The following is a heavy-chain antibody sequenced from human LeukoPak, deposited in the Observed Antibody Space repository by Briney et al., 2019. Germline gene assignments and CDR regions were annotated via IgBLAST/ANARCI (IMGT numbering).Heavy chain of an antibody. CDR2: ITDSGGST. CDR3: AKDTSIGRYCTNGVCSPFDY. V-gene: IGHV3-23*01. J-gene: IGHJ4*02. CDR1: GFTFSNYA. D-gene: IGHD2-8*01. Sequence: GGSLRLSCAASGFTFSNYAMNWVRQAPGKGLEWVSGITDSGGSTYYADSVKGRFTISRDNSRSTLYLQMNSLRAEDTALYYCAKDTSIGRYCTNGVCSPFDYWGQGTLVTVSS.